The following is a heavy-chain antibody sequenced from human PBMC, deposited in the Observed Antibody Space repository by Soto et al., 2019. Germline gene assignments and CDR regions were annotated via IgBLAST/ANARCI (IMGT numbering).Heavy chain of an antibody. V-gene: IGHV3-21*01. CDR1: GFTFSSYS. D-gene: IGHD3-9*01. Sequence: PGGSLRLSCAASGFTFSSYSMNWVRQAPGKGLEWVSSISSSSSYIYYADSVKGRFTISRDNAKNSLYLQMNSLRAEDTAVYYCARIRANYDMLTGYQEAYYYYGMDVWGQGTTVTVSS. CDR3: ARIRANYDMLTGYQEAYYYYGMDV. CDR2: ISSSSSYI. J-gene: IGHJ6*02.